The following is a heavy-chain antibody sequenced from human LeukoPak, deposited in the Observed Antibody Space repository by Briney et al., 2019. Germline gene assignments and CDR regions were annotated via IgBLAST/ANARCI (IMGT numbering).Heavy chain of an antibody. D-gene: IGHD3-9*01. Sequence: PGRSLRLSCAASGLTFSSSAMSWVRQAPGKGLDWVSAISGSGANTYYADSVKGRFTISRDNSKNKLYLQMNSLRAEDTAAYYCAREGYDILTGYYGYFDYWGQGTLVTVSS. CDR3: AREGYDILTGYYGYFDY. CDR1: GLTFSSSA. V-gene: IGHV3-23*01. J-gene: IGHJ4*02. CDR2: ISGSGANT.